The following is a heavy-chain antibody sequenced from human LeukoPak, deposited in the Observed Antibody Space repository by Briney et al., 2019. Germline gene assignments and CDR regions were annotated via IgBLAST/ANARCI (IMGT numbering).Heavy chain of an antibody. CDR1: GFTFSNYW. CDR2: IKQDGSEK. D-gene: IGHD6-19*01. J-gene: IGHJ4*02. CDR3: ARFYSGWNY. V-gene: IGHV3-7*01. Sequence: GGSLRLSCAASGFTFSNYWMTWVRQAPGKGLEWVANIKQDGSEKYYMDSVSGRFSISRDNAKNSLYLQINSLRVEDTAVYYCARFYSGWNYWGQGTLVTVSS.